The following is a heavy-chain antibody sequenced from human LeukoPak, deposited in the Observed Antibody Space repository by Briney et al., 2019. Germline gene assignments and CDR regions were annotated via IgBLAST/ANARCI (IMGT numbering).Heavy chain of an antibody. Sequence: GGSLRLSCAASGFTFSSYAMSWVRPAPGKGREWVPAISGSGGSTYYADSVKGRFTISRDNSKNTLYLRMNSLRAEDTAVYYCAKAGYCSSTSCYVLIDYWGRGTLVTVSS. CDR2: ISGSGGST. J-gene: IGHJ4*02. V-gene: IGHV3-23*01. CDR1: GFTFSSYA. D-gene: IGHD2-2*01. CDR3: AKAGYCSSTSCYVLIDY.